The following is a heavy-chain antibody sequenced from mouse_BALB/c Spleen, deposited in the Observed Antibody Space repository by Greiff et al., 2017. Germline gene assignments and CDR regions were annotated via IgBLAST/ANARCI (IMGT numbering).Heavy chain of an antibody. CDR1: GYTFTSYT. V-gene: IGHV1-4*01. Sequence: VQLQESGAELARPGASVKMSCKASGYTFTSYTMHWVKQRPGQGLEWIGYINPSSGYTNYNQKFKDKATLTADKSSSTAYMQLSSLTSEDSAVYYCAKSGYYAMDYWGQGTSVTVSS. CDR2: INPSSGYT. J-gene: IGHJ4*01. CDR3: AKSGYYAMDY.